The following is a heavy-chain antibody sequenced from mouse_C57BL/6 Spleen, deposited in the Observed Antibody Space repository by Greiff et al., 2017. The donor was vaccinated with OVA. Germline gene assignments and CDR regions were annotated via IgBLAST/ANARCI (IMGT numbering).Heavy chain of an antibody. J-gene: IGHJ3*01. V-gene: IGHV1-82*01. CDR2: IYPGDGDT. D-gene: IGHD1-1*01. CDR1: GYAFSSSW. CDR3: ASVYYYGSRVFAY. Sequence: QVQLQQSGPELVKPGASVKISCKASGYAFSSSWMNWVKQRPGKGLEWIGRIYPGDGDTNYNGKFKGKATLTADKSSSTAYMQLSSLTSEDSAVYCCASVYYYGSRVFAYWGQGTLVTVSA.